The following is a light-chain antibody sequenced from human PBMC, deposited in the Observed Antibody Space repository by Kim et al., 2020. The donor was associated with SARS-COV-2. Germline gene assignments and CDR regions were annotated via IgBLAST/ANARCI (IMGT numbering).Light chain of an antibody. J-gene: IGLJ3*02. CDR3: LLYYGDAWV. Sequence: QAVVTQEPSLTVSPGGTVTLTCAANTGAVTSDYYPSWFQQKPGQTPRALVFSTSSKHPWTPARFSGYLLGGKAALTLSGVQPEDEADYYCLLYYGDAWVFGGGTKLTVL. V-gene: IGLV7-43*01. CDR2: STS. CDR1: TGAVTSDYY.